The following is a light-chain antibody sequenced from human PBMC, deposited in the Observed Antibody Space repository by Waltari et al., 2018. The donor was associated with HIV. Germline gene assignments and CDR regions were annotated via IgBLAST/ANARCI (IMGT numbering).Light chain of an antibody. V-gene: IGLV2-14*03. CDR1: STDVGGYNP. CDR3: KSKTSSSTPCV. Sequence: QSALTHPASVSGSPGQSTTIPCTETSTDVGGYNPVASYQQHPGKAPKLIIYDVSNRPSGVPYRFSGSKSGNTASLTISGLQAEDEADYYCKSKTSSSTPCVFGTGTKVTVL. J-gene: IGLJ1*01. CDR2: DVS.